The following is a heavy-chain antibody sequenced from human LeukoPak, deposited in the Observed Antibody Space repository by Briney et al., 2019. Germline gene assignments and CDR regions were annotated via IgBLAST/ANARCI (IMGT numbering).Heavy chain of an antibody. CDR1: GFTFSSYA. V-gene: IGHV3-30-3*01. CDR2: ISYDGSNL. Sequence: PGGSLRLSCAASGFTFSSYAMHWVRQAPGKGLEWVAVISYDGSNLDYADSVKGRFTISRDTSKNTLYLQMNSLRAEDTAVYYCARDGEGVLGFDYWGQGTLVTVSS. J-gene: IGHJ4*02. CDR3: ARDGEGVLGFDY. D-gene: IGHD2-8*02.